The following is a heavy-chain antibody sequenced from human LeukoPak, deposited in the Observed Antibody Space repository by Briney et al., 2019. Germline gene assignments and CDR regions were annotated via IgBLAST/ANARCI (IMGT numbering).Heavy chain of an antibody. D-gene: IGHD3-10*01. V-gene: IGHV1-18*04. J-gene: IGHJ5*02. CDR3: ARTPYYGSGSRIWNYNWFDP. Sequence: ASVKVSCKASGYTFTSYGISWVRQAPGQGLEWMGWISAYNGNTNYAQKLQGRVTMTTDTSTSTAYMELRSLRSDDTAVYYCARTPYYGSGSRIWNYNWFDPWGQGTLVTVSS. CDR1: GYTFTSYG. CDR2: ISAYNGNT.